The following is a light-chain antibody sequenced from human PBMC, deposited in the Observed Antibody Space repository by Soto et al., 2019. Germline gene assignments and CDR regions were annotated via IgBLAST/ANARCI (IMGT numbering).Light chain of an antibody. CDR3: CSYAGRYTYV. Sequence: QSVLTQPRSVSGSPGQSVSISCTGTSSDVGAYNYVSWYQQHPGKVPKVMIYDVGKRPSGVPDRFSGSKSGNTASLTISGLQSEDEADYYCCSYAGRYTYVFGTGTKVTVL. CDR1: SSDVGAYNY. J-gene: IGLJ1*01. CDR2: DVG. V-gene: IGLV2-11*01.